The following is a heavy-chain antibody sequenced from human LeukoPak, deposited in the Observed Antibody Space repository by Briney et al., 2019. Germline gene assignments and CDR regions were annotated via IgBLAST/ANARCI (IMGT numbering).Heavy chain of an antibody. CDR1: GYNFTPYW. CDR2: IFPGGSDT. V-gene: IGHV5-51*01. D-gene: IGHD2-15*01. Sequence: GESLKISCKASGYNFTPYWIGWVRQMPGRGLEWMGIIFPGGSDTKYSPSFQGPVTISADKSMNTAYLQWTTVQASDTAMYYCARQRCVSGRCYHTNVFDIWGQGTMVTISS. CDR3: ARQRCVSGRCYHTNVFDI. J-gene: IGHJ3*02.